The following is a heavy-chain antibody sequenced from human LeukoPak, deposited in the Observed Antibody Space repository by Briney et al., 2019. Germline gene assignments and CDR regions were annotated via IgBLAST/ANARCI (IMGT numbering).Heavy chain of an antibody. CDR1: GGTFSSYA. CDR3: ARVVTSLGVAFDI. J-gene: IGHJ3*02. V-gene: IGHV1-69*04. CDR2: IIPILGIA. Sequence: GASVKVSCKASGGTFSSYAISWVRQAPGQGLEWMGRIIPILGIANYAQKFQGRVTITADKSTSTAYMELSSLRSEDTAVYYCARVVTSLGVAFDIWGQGTMVTVSS. D-gene: IGHD2-21*02.